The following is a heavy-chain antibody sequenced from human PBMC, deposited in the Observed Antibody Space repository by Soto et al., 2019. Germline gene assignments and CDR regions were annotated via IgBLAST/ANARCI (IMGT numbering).Heavy chain of an antibody. CDR1: GFTFSSYE. Sequence: EVQLVESGGGLVQPGGSLRLSCAASGFTFSSYEMNWVRQAPGKGLEWVSYISSSGSTIYYADSVKGRFTISRDNAKNSLYLQMNSLRAEDTAVYYCATASVGGPGNARDHYGMDVWGQGTTVTVSS. J-gene: IGHJ6*02. CDR3: ATASVGGPGNARDHYGMDV. CDR2: ISSSGSTI. D-gene: IGHD2-15*01. V-gene: IGHV3-48*03.